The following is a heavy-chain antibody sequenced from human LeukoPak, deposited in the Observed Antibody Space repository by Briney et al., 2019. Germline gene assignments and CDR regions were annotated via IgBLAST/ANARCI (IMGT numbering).Heavy chain of an antibody. D-gene: IGHD3-10*01. J-gene: IGHJ1*01. CDR2: INSNSNYI. CDR1: GFSVSDS. Sequence: GGSLRLSCAASGFSVSDSMNWVRQAPGKGLEWVSSINSNSNYIYYADSVKGRFTISRDNAKDSLYLQMNSLRAEDTAVYYCAREKFADGYFQHWGQGTLVTVSS. V-gene: IGHV3-21*01. CDR3: AREKFADGYFQH.